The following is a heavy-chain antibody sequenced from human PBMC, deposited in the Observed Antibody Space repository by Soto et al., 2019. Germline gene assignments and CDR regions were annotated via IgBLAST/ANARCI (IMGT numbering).Heavy chain of an antibody. CDR1: GFAFSSYG. J-gene: IGHJ6*02. Sequence: GGSLRLSCAASGFAFSSYGMHWVRQSPGKGLEWVAVISYDGSNKYYADSVKGRFTISRDNSKNTLYLQMNSLRAEDTAVYYCAVVVLDEGMDVWAQGTRFTLSS. V-gene: IGHV3-30*03. D-gene: IGHD2-15*01. CDR3: AVVVLDEGMDV. CDR2: ISYDGSNK.